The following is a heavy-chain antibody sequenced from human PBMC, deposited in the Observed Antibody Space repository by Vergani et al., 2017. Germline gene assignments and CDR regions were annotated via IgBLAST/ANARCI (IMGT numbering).Heavy chain of an antibody. CDR1: GFTFSSYG. D-gene: IGHD1-26*01. CDR2: IWYDGSNK. CDR3: ARELGVGAPKGVDY. Sequence: QVQLVESGGGVVQPGRSLRLSCAASGFTFSSYGMHWVRQAPGKGLEWVAVIWYDGSNKYYADSVKGRFTISRDNSKNTLYLQMNSLRAEDTAVYYCARELGVGAPKGVDYWGQGTLVTVSS. V-gene: IGHV3-33*01. J-gene: IGHJ4*02.